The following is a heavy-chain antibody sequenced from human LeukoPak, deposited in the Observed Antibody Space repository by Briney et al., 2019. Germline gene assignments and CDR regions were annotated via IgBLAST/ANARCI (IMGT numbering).Heavy chain of an antibody. CDR2: ISSSGSTI. J-gene: IGHJ4*02. V-gene: IGHV3-48*03. Sequence: GGSLRLSCAASGFTFSSYEMNWVRQAPGKGLEWVSYISSSGSTIYYADSVKGRFTISRDNAKNSLYLQMNSLRAEDTAVYYCARDLGYSYGRYFDYWGQGTLVTVSS. D-gene: IGHD5-18*01. CDR3: ARDLGYSYGRYFDY. CDR1: GFTFSSYE.